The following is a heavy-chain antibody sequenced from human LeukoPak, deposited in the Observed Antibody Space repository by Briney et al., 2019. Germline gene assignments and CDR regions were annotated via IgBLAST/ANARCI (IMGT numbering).Heavy chain of an antibody. J-gene: IGHJ4*02. Sequence: PSETLSLTCTVSGGSISSYYWSWIRQPPGKGLEWIGYIYCSGSTNYNPSLKSRVIISVDTSKNQFSLKLSSVTAADTAVYYCARARGARITMIVVVDYFDYWGQGTLVTVSS. CDR3: ARARGARITMIVVVDYFDY. CDR2: IYCSGST. V-gene: IGHV4-59*01. D-gene: IGHD3-22*01. CDR1: GGSISSYY.